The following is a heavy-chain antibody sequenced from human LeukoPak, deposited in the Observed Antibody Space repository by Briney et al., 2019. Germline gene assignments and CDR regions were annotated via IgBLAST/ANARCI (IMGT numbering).Heavy chain of an antibody. CDR1: GFIFSDFV. CDR3: AKGGRGTYYSDS. V-gene: IGHV3-23*01. J-gene: IGHJ4*02. CDR2: ISASGYTT. D-gene: IGHD3-16*01. Sequence: GGSLRLSCAAAGFIFSDFVMYWVRQAPGKGLEWVSVISASGYTTDYADSVKGCFTISRDNSKNTLYLQMNSLRAEDTAVYYCAKGGRGTYYSDSWGQGTLVTVSS.